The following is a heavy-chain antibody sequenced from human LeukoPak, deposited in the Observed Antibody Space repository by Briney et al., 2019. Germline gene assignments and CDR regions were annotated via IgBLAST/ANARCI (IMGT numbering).Heavy chain of an antibody. V-gene: IGHV4-4*07. CDR2: IYTSGST. CDR1: GGSISSYY. J-gene: IGHJ6*03. CDR3: AREITFGGVTTSYYYYYMDV. D-gene: IGHD3-16*01. Sequence: PSETLSLTCTVSGGSISSYYWSWIRQPAGKGLEWIGRIYTSGSTNYNPSLKSRVTMSVDTSKNQFSLKLSSVTAADTAVYYCAREITFGGVTTSYYYYYMDVWGKGTTVTVSS.